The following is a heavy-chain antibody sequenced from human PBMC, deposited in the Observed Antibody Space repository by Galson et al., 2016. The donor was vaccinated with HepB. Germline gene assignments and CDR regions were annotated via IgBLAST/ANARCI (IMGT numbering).Heavy chain of an antibody. J-gene: IGHJ4*02. CDR3: AREHRSFDL. V-gene: IGHV3-11*06. CDR1: GVTVSNNY. Sequence: SLRLSCAASGVTVSNNYMSWVRQAPGKGLEWVSYISDSSSNRYYRDSVQGRFTIFRENAKNSVFLQMNTLRLEDTAIYYCAREHRSFDLWGQGALVTVSS. CDR2: ISDSSSNR.